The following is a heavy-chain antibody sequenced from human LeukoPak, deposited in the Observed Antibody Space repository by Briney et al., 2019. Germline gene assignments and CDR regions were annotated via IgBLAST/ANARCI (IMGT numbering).Heavy chain of an antibody. J-gene: IGHJ5*02. CDR2: INHSGST. Sequence: SETLSLTCAVYGGSFSGYYWSWIRQPPGKGLEWIGEINHSGSTNYNPSLKSRVTISVDTSKNQFSLKLSSVTAADTAVYYCAIAAAGFPDGGWFDPWGQGTLVTVSS. CDR3: AIAAAGFPDGGWFDP. V-gene: IGHV4-34*01. D-gene: IGHD6-13*01. CDR1: GGSFSGYY.